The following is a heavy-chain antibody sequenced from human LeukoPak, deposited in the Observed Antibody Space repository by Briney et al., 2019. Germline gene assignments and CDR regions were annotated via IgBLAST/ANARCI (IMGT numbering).Heavy chain of an antibody. D-gene: IGHD1-7*01. V-gene: IGHV4-34*01. CDR1: GGSFSGYY. CDR3: ARERDDYNWNYGDRNWFDP. Sequence: SETLSLTCAVYGGSFSGYYWSWIRQPPGKGLEWIGEINHSGSTNYNPSLKSRVTISVDMSKNQFSLKLSSVTAADTAVYYCARERDDYNWNYGDRNWFDPWGQGTLVTVSS. J-gene: IGHJ5*02. CDR2: INHSGST.